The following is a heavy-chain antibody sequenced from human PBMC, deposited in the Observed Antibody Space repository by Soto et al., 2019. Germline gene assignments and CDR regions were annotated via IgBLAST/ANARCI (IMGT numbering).Heavy chain of an antibody. J-gene: IGHJ4*02. CDR1: GFTFSSYA. V-gene: IGHV3-30-3*01. CDR3: ARDRGSGSYHVPLDY. Sequence: GGSLRLSCAACGFTFSSYAMHWVRQAPGKGLEWVAVISYDGSNKYYADSVKGRFTVSRDNSKNTLYLQMNSLRAEDTAVYYCARDRGSGSYHVPLDYWGQGTLVTVSS. CDR2: ISYDGSNK. D-gene: IGHD3-10*01.